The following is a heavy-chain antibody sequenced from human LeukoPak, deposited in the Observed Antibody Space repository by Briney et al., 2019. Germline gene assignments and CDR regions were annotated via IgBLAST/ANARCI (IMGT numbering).Heavy chain of an antibody. D-gene: IGHD3-22*01. J-gene: IGHJ4*02. CDR2: INSDGSST. Sequence: QPGGSLRLSCAASGFTFSSYWMHWVRQAPGKGLVWVSRINSDGSSTSHADSVKGRFTISRDNAKNTLYLQMNSLRAEDTAVYYCARVGWYYDSSGLANFDYWGQGTLVTVSS. CDR3: ARVGWYYDSSGLANFDY. CDR1: GFTFSSYW. V-gene: IGHV3-74*01.